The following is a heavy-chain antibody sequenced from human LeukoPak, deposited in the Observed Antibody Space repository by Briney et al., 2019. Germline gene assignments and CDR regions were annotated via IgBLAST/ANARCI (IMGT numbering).Heavy chain of an antibody. CDR3: AREPRGYAFDI. V-gene: IGHV3-7*01. CDR1: GFTFGDYV. J-gene: IGHJ3*02. CDR2: IKQDGSEK. Sequence: GGSLRLSCTASGFTFGDYVMSWVRQAPGKGLEWVANIKQDGSEKYYVDSVKGRFTISRDNAKNSLYLQMNSLRAEDTAVYYCAREPRGYAFDIWGQGTMVTVSS.